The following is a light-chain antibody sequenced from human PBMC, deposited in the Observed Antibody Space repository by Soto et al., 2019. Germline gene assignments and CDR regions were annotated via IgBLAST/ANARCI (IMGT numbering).Light chain of an antibody. Sequence: QSVLTQPASVSGSPGQSITISCTGTSNDVGAYNYVSWYQQHPGKASKLVIYEVSHRPSGISDRFSGSKSGNTASLTISGLQVEDEADYYCSSYATGSPYVFGPGTKVTVL. CDR1: SNDVGAYNY. CDR3: SSYATGSPYV. CDR2: EVS. J-gene: IGLJ1*01. V-gene: IGLV2-14*01.